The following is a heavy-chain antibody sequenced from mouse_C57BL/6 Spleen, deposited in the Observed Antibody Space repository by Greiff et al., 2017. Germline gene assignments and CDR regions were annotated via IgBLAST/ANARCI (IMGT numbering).Heavy chain of an antibody. CDR2: IYPRSGNT. CDR3: ARSPNLYYFDY. CDR1: GYTFTSYG. D-gene: IGHD4-1*01. Sequence: QVQLKQSGAELARPGASVKLSCRASGYTFTSYGISWVMQRAGQGLEWIGEIYPRSGNTYYTEKFKGKATLTADKSSSAAYMELRTLTSEDSAVYFCARSPNLYYFDYWGQGTTLTVSS. J-gene: IGHJ2*01. V-gene: IGHV1-81*01.